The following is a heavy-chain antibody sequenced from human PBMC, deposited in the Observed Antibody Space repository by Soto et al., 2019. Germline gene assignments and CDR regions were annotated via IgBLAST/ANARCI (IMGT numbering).Heavy chain of an antibody. Sequence: QVQVVQSGAEVKKPGASVKVSCKTSGYTFTNYHVHWVRQAPGQGWEWMGAINPNGGSTTYAQPLPGRVPMTSDSSTSTAHMEMGSLRSDDSAVYYCALPKNTLGWYNFWGQGTLVTVS. V-gene: IGHV1-46*01. CDR3: ALPKNTLGWYNF. D-gene: IGHD6-19*01. CDR2: INPNGGST. J-gene: IGHJ4*02. CDR1: GYTFTNYH.